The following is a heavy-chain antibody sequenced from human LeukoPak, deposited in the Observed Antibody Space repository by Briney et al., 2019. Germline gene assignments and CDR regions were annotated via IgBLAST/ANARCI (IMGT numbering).Heavy chain of an antibody. V-gene: IGHV3-33*03. CDR3: VVVVEPPDSDGFDV. CDR2: IWYDGSNK. D-gene: IGHD1-14*01. Sequence: PGRSLRLSCAASGFTFSSYGMHWVRQAPGKGLEWVAVIWYDGSNKYYADSVKGRFTISRDNARNTLSLQMDSLTIEDTAVYYCVVVVEPPDSDGFDVWGQGTMITVSS. CDR1: GFTFSSYG. J-gene: IGHJ3*01.